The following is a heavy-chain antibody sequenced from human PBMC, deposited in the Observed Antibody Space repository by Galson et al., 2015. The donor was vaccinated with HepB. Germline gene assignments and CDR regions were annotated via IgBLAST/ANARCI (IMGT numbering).Heavy chain of an antibody. D-gene: IGHD6-19*01. CDR2: MCGVSTYI. Sequence: SLRLSCAASGFTFSSYTMNWVRQAPGKGLEWVSSMCGVSTYIYHADSVKGRFTISRDNAKNSLYLQMNSLRVDDTAVYYCARDSQDSSVSRNYQPWSQGTVVVVPS. CDR1: GFTFSSYT. V-gene: IGHV3-21*01. CDR3: ARDSQDSSVSRNYQP. J-gene: IGHJ3*01.